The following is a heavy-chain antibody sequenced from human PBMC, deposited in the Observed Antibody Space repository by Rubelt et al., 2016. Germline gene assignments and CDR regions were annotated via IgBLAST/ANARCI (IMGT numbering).Heavy chain of an antibody. Sequence: GGSLRLSCAASGFTFSSHSMNWVRQAPGKGLEWVSSITSRSSYIYYADSVKGLFTISRDNAKNSVSRQMNRLRAEDTAVYYCARSGDYCFDYWGQGTLVTVSS. J-gene: IGHJ4*02. CDR3: ARSGDYCFDY. V-gene: IGHV3-21*01. CDR2: ITSRSSYI. D-gene: IGHD4-17*01. CDR1: GFTFSSHS.